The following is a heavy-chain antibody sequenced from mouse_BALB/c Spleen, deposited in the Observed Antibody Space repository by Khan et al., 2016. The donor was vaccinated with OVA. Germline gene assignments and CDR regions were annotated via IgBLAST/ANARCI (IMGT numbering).Heavy chain of an antibody. CDR3: ARRGLRLDFDY. CDR2: INPSTGYT. V-gene: IGHV1-7*01. CDR1: GYTFINYW. D-gene: IGHD1-1*01. Sequence: VQLQESGAELAKPGASVKMSCKASGYTFINYWILWVKQRPGQGLEWIGYINPSTGYTEYNQNFKDKATSTADKSSSIAYMQLSSLTSEDAAVYYCARRGLRLDFDYWGQGTTLTVSS. J-gene: IGHJ2*01.